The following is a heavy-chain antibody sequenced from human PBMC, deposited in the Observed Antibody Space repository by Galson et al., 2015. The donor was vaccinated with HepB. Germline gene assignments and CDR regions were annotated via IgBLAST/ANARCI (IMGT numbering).Heavy chain of an antibody. J-gene: IGHJ6*02. Sequence: SLRLSCAASGFTFSDYYMSWIRQAPGKGLEWVSYISSSSSYTNYADSVKGRFTISRDNAKNSLYLQMNSLRAEDTAVYYCAREGYSSGMDVWGQGTTVTVSS. D-gene: IGHD5-18*01. CDR3: AREGYSSGMDV. V-gene: IGHV3-11*06. CDR1: GFTFSDYY. CDR2: ISSSSSYT.